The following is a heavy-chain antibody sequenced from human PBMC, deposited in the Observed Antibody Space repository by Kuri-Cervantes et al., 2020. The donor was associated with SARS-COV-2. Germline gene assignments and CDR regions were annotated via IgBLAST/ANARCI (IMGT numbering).Heavy chain of an antibody. CDR2: ISSSSSTI. V-gene: IGHV3-48*02. D-gene: IGHD2-2*01. Sequence: GESLKISCAASGFTFSSYSMNWVRQAPGKGLEWVSYISSSSSTIYYADSVKGRFTISRDNAKNSLYLQMNSLSDEDTAVYYCARGYCSSTSCPPYYYYGMDVWGQGTTVTVSS. CDR1: GFTFSSYS. CDR3: ARGYCSSTSCPPYYYYGMDV. J-gene: IGHJ6*02.